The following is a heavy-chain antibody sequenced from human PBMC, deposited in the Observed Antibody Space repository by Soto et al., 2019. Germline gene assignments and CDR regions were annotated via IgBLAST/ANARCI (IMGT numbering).Heavy chain of an antibody. J-gene: IGHJ5*02. V-gene: IGHV3-74*01. CDR1: GFTFSSYW. CDR3: ARDLPHNWFDP. Sequence: EVQLVESGGGLVQPGGSLRLSCAASGFTFSSYWMHWVRQAPGKGLEWVSRIGNDGGVTTYADSVKGRFTISRDNAKNKLYLQMNSLRADDTDVYDCARDLPHNWFDPWGQGTLVTVSS. CDR2: IGNDGGVT.